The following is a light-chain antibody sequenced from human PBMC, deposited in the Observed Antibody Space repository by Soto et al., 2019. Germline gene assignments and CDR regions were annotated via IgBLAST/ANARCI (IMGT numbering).Light chain of an antibody. CDR1: QDISNY. Sequence: DIQMTQSPSSLSASVGDSATITCQASQDISNYLNWYQQKPGKAPQLLVYHTSKLETGVPSRFSGGGSGTNFTFTINSLQPEDVATFFCQQYDHFPFTFGRGTRLEIK. CDR2: HTS. CDR3: QQYDHFPFT. V-gene: IGKV1-33*01. J-gene: IGKJ5*01.